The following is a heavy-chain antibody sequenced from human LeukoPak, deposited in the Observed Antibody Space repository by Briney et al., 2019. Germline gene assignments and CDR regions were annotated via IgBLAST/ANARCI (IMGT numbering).Heavy chain of an antibody. D-gene: IGHD2-2*01. CDR2: INHSGST. CDR3: ARDNLYSYCSSTSCQYYFDY. J-gene: IGHJ4*02. V-gene: IGHV4-34*01. Sequence: SETLSLTCAVYGGSFSGYYWSWIRQPPGKGLEWIGEINHSGSTNYNPSLKSRVTISVDTSKNQFSLKLSSVTAADTAVYYCARDNLYSYCSSTSCQYYFDYWGQGTLVTVSS. CDR1: GGSFSGYY.